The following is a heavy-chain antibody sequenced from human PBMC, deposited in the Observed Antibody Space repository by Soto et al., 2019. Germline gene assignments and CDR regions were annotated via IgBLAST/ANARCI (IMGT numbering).Heavy chain of an antibody. CDR2: IYYSGST. CDR3: ARVWGGAFDI. D-gene: IGHD3-10*01. CDR1: GGSISSYD. V-gene: IGHV4-59*01. Sequence: SETMSLTCTVSGGSISSYDWSWIRQPPGKGLEWIGYIYYSGSTNYNPSLKSRVTISVDTSKNQFSLKLSSVTAADTAVYYCARVWGGAFDIWGQGTMVTVSS. J-gene: IGHJ3*02.